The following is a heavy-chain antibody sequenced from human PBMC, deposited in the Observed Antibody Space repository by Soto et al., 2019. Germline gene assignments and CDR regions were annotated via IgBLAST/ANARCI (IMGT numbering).Heavy chain of an antibody. Sequence: QVQLVQSGAEVKKPGASVKVSCKASGYTFTSYAMHWVRQAPGQRLEWMGWINAGNGNTKYSQKFQGRVTITRDTSASTAYMALSSLRSEDTAVYYCARASVVVPSDFDYWGQGTLVTVSS. CDR1: GYTFTSYA. CDR2: INAGNGNT. V-gene: IGHV1-3*01. D-gene: IGHD2-2*01. J-gene: IGHJ4*02. CDR3: ARASVVVPSDFDY.